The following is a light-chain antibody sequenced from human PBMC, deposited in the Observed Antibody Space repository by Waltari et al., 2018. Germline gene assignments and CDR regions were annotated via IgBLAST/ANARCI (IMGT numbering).Light chain of an antibody. Sequence: QSALTQPRSVSGSPGQSVTIPCTGPSSAVGGNNYVSWYQQLPGKAPKLIIYDVSERPSGVPDRFSGSKSGNTASLTISGLQAEDEADYYCCSFTGSYRVVGGGTKLTVL. CDR1: SSAVGGNNY. J-gene: IGLJ3*02. V-gene: IGLV2-11*01. CDR2: DVS. CDR3: CSFTGSYRV.